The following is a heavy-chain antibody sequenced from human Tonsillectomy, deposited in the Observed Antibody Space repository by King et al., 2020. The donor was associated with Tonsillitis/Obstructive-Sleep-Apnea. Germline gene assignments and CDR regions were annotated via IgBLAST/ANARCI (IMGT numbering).Heavy chain of an antibody. CDR2: INPRGGST. Sequence: VQLVESGAEVKKPGASVKVSCKASGDIFTSYYMNWVRQAPGQGLEWMGIINPRGGSTSYAQKFQGRVTMTRDTSTSTVYMELSSLRSEDTALYYCARSPLGIGAYNWLDPWGQGTLVTVSS. J-gene: IGHJ5*02. CDR3: ARSPLGIGAYNWLDP. D-gene: IGHD3-16*01. CDR1: GDIFTSYY. V-gene: IGHV1-46*01.